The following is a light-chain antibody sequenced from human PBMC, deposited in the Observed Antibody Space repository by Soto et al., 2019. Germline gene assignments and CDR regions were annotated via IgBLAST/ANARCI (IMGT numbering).Light chain of an antibody. J-gene: IGKJ4*01. Sequence: EVVMTQSPATLSVSPGERATLSCRASQFVSTNLAWYQQKPGQAPRLLIYSASPRATGIPARFSGSWSGTEFTLTISSLQSEDFAVYYCQQYNNWPPLTFGGGTKVEIK. CDR3: QQYNNWPPLT. CDR1: QFVSTN. CDR2: SAS. V-gene: IGKV3-15*01.